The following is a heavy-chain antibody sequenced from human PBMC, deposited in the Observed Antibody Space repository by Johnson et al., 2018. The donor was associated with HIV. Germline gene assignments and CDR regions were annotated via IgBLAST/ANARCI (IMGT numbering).Heavy chain of an antibody. D-gene: IGHD6-19*01. CDR1: GFSFSAYA. Sequence: QMQLVESGGGVVRPGGSLRLSCVASGFSFSAYAIHWVRQAPGQGLEWVAVIWYDGSNKYYADSVKGRFTISRDNSKNTLYLQMNSLRAEDTAVYYCAKGGSAVAVAFDIWGQGTMVTVSS. V-gene: IGHV3-30*02. CDR3: AKGGSAVAVAFDI. CDR2: IWYDGSNK. J-gene: IGHJ3*02.